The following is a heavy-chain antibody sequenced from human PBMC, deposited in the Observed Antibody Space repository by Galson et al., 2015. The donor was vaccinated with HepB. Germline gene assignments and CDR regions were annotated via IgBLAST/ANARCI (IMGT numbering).Heavy chain of an antibody. D-gene: IGHD3-10*01. CDR2: ISSSSSHL. CDR3: HWSSFGEVSGDY. CDR1: GFHFSRYT. V-gene: IGHV3-21*01. J-gene: IGHJ4*02. Sequence: SLRLSCATSGFHFSRYTLNWVRQAPGKGLEWVATISSSSSHLYYVDSVRGRFTISRDNTENSLSLQMNSLTVEDTAIYYCHWSSFGEVSGDYWGQGMLVTVSS.